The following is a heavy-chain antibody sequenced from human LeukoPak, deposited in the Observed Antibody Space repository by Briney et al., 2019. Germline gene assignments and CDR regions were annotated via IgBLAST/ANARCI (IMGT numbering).Heavy chain of an antibody. D-gene: IGHD4/OR15-4a*01. CDR1: GFTFTNYP. Sequence: PGRSLRLSCSASGFTFTNYPIHWVRQAPGKGLGWVAVISYDVITKYYADSVKGRFTLSRDNSKNILFLQMDSLRAEDTAVYFCAREDYGASGSSLGNLDYWGQGTLVTVSS. J-gene: IGHJ4*02. CDR3: AREDYGASGSSLGNLDY. V-gene: IGHV3-30-3*01. CDR2: ISYDVITK.